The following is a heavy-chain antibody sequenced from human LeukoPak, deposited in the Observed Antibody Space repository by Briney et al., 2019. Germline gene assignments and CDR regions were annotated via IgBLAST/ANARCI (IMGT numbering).Heavy chain of an antibody. Sequence: SETLSLTCAVYGGSFSGYYWSWIRQPPGKGLEWIGEINHSGSTNYNPSLKSRVTISVDTSKNQFSLKLSSVTAADTAVYYCARGRYCSGGSCRQTRVDYWGQGTLVTVSS. CDR2: INHSGST. CDR1: GGSFSGYY. CDR3: ARGRYCSGGSCRQTRVDY. D-gene: IGHD2-15*01. J-gene: IGHJ4*02. V-gene: IGHV4-34*01.